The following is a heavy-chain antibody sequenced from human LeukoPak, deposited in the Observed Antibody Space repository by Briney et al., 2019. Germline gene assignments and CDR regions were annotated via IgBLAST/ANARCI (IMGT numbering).Heavy chain of an antibody. V-gene: IGHV3-23*01. CDR2: ITASGGST. Sequence: GGSLRLSCAASGFTFSSYAMSWVRQAPGKGLEWVSAITASGGSTYHADSVKGRFTTSRDNSKNTLYLQMNSLRAEDTAVYYCARSRFYFDYWGQGTLVTVSS. J-gene: IGHJ4*02. CDR1: GFTFSSYA. CDR3: ARSRFYFDY.